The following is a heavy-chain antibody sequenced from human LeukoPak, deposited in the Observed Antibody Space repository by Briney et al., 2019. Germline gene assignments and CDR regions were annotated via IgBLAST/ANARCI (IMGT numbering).Heavy chain of an antibody. CDR1: GGSFSGYY. CDR3: ARGPTKCSGGSCYRSYFDY. CDR2: INHRGST. V-gene: IGHV4-34*01. D-gene: IGHD2-15*01. Sequence: SETLSLTCAVYGGSFSGYYWSWIRQPPGKGLEWIGEINHRGSTNYNPSLKSRVTISVDTSKNQFSLKLSSVTAADTAVYYCARGPTKCSGGSCYRSYFDYWGRGTLVTVSS. J-gene: IGHJ4*02.